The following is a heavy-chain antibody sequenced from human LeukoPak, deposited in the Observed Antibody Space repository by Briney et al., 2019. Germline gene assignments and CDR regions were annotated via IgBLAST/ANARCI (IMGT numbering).Heavy chain of an antibody. CDR3: ARDPAMIVVVIPLFDY. J-gene: IGHJ4*02. Sequence: GGSLRLSCAASGFTFSSYAMHWVRQAPGKGLEWVAVISYDGSNKYYADSVKGRFTISRDNSKSTLYLQMNSLRAEDTAVYYCARDPAMIVVVIPLFDYWGQGTLVTVSS. V-gene: IGHV3-30*04. D-gene: IGHD3-22*01. CDR1: GFTFSSYA. CDR2: ISYDGSNK.